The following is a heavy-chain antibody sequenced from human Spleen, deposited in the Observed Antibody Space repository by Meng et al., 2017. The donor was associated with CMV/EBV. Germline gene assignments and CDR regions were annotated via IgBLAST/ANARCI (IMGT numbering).Heavy chain of an antibody. CDR2: IYSGGSST. CDR1: GFTFSSYA. CDR3: ARVGVLGASKHFQN. D-gene: IGHD1-26*01. Sequence: GESLKISCAASGFTFSSYAMSWVRQAPGKGLEWVSVIYSGGSSTYYADSVKGRFTISRDNTKNSLYLQMNSLRAEDTAVYYCARVGVLGASKHFQNWGQGTLVTVSS. V-gene: IGHV3-23*03. J-gene: IGHJ1*01.